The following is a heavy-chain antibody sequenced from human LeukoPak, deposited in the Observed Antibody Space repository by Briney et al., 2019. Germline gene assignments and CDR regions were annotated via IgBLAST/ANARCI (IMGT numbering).Heavy chain of an antibody. J-gene: IGHJ4*02. CDR1: GGPISSYY. V-gene: IGHV4-59*08. CDR2: IYYSGST. Sequence: SETLSLTCTVSGGPISSYYWSWFRQPPGKGLEWIGYIYYSGSTNYNPSLKSRVTISVDTSKNQFSLKLSSVTAADTAVYYCASQHYGKIDYWGQGTLVTVSS. CDR3: ASQHYGKIDY. D-gene: IGHD3-16*01.